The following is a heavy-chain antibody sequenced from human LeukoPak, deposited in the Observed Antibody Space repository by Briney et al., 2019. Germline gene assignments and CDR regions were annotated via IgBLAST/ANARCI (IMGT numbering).Heavy chain of an antibody. CDR1: GYTFTSYG. D-gene: IGHD6-13*01. CDR2: ISAYNGNT. CDR3: ARGVAAAGRGNWFDP. V-gene: IGHV1-18*01. Sequence: GASVKVSCKASGYTFTSYGISWVRQAPGQGLEWMGWISAYNGNTNYAQKLQGRVTMTTDTSTSTAYVELRSLRSDDTAVYYCARGVAAAGRGNWFDPWGQGTLVTVSS. J-gene: IGHJ5*02.